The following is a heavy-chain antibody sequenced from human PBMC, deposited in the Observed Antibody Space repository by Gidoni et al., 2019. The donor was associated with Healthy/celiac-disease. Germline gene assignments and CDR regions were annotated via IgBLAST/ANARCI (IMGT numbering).Heavy chain of an antibody. V-gene: IGHV4-38-2*02. CDR1: SYSISSGYY. J-gene: IGHJ4*02. D-gene: IGHD1-26*01. CDR3: ARDDTPSELPGD. Sequence: QAQLEESGPRLAERAEPQTLPCAVSSYSISSGYYWGWLRRTPGKGLEWMGSMYHSGSTYYNPDLKMRVTIAVETSKSQFTLKRSCVTGADTVVYYGARDDTPSELPGDWGQGTLVTVSS. CDR2: MYHSGST.